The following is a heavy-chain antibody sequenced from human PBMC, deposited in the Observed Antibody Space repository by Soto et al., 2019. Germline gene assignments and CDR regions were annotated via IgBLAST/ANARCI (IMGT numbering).Heavy chain of an antibody. D-gene: IGHD3-22*01. CDR3: AKALDYDSSGLFDY. CDR2: ISGSGGST. Sequence: LRLSCAASGFTFSSYAMSWVRQAPGKGLEWVSAISGSGGSTYYADSVRGRFTISRDNSKNTLYLQMNSLRAEDTAVYYCAKALDYDSSGLFDYWGQGTLVTVSS. CDR1: GFTFSSYA. V-gene: IGHV3-23*01. J-gene: IGHJ4*02.